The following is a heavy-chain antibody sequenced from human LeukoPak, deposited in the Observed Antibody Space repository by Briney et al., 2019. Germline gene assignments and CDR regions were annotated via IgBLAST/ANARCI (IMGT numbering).Heavy chain of an antibody. D-gene: IGHD3-22*01. CDR2: ITSRGEST. CDR3: ARDRPNYYGSDGHYYRRDGDY. Sequence: GGSLRLSCAASGFTFSIYAMSWVRQAPGKGLQWVSSITSRGESTWYVDCVKGRFTITRDNSESTLYLQMHSLRAEDTAVYYCARDRPNYYGSDGHYYRRDGDYWGRGTLVSVSS. V-gene: IGHV3-23*01. J-gene: IGHJ4*02. CDR1: GFTFSIYA.